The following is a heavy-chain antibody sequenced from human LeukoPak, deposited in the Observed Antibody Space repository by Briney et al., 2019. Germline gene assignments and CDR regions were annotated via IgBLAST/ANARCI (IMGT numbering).Heavy chain of an antibody. J-gene: IGHJ3*02. V-gene: IGHV3-21*01. D-gene: IGHD5-12*01. CDR2: ISSSSSYI. CDR3: ARGRSGYDRNDAFDI. CDR1: GFTFSSYS. Sequence: GGSLRLSCAASGFTFSSYSMNWVRQAPGKGLEWVSSISSSSSYIYYADSVKGRFTISRDNAKNSLYLQMNSLRAEDTSVYYCARGRSGYDRNDAFDIWSQGTMVTVSS.